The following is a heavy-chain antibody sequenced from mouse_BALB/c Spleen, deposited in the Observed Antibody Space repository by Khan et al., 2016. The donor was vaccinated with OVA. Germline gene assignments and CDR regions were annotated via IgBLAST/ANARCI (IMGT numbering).Heavy chain of an antibody. Sequence: QVQLKESGPGLVAPSQSLSITCTVSGFSLTNYGVHWVRQPPPKSLEWLGVIWAGGSTNYNSALMSRLSISKDNSKNQVFFKMKSLQTDDTAVYFCARNREPDYFDYWGQGTTLTVSS. CDR3: ARNREPDYFDY. CDR1: GFSLTNYG. V-gene: IGHV2-9*02. J-gene: IGHJ2*01. CDR2: IWAGGST.